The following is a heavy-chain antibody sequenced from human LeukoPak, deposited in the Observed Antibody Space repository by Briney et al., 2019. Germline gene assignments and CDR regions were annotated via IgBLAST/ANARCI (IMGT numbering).Heavy chain of an antibody. CDR3: ARDEQYYDILTGYYEGPNYYGMDV. D-gene: IGHD3-9*01. CDR2: KNQEESEK. J-gene: IGHJ6*02. Sequence: GGSLRLSCAASGFTFSSYWMSWAPQAPGKGLEWLANKNQEESEKYYVDSVKGRFTISRDNAKNSLYLQMNSLRAEDTAVYYCARDEQYYDILTGYYEGPNYYGMDVWGQGTTVTVSS. V-gene: IGHV3-7*01. CDR1: GFTFSSYW.